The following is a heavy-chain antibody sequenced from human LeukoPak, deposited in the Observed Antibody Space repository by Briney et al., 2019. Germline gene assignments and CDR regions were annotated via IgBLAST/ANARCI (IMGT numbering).Heavy chain of an antibody. CDR1: GFTFSSYS. CDR3: AKGVFYYYDSSGYDYFDY. Sequence: GGSLRLSCAASGFTFSSYSMNWVRQAPGKGLEWVSYISSSSSTIYYADSVKGRFTISRDNAKNSLYLQMNSLRAEDTAVYYCAKGVFYYYDSSGYDYFDYWGQGTLVTVSS. CDR2: ISSSSSTI. J-gene: IGHJ4*02. D-gene: IGHD3-22*01. V-gene: IGHV3-48*01.